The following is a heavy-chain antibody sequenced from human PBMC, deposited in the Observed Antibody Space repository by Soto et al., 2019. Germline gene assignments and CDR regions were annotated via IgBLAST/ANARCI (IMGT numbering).Heavy chain of an antibody. CDR2: IYSSANS. CDR3: ARSYSDSWYDLFDY. J-gene: IGHJ4*02. CDR1: GGSISSYY. Sequence: LTCTVSGGSISSYYGSWIRKPAGKGLEWIGRIYSSANSNYNPSLTCRVTRLVDTSKNQLSLKLTSVTAADTAVYYCARSYSDSWYDLFDYWGQGTLVTVSS. V-gene: IGHV4-4*07. D-gene: IGHD6-13*01.